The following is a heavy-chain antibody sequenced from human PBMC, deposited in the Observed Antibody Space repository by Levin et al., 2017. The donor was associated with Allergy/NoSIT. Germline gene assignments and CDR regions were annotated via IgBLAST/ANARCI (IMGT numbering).Heavy chain of an antibody. CDR2: IDVSDSKV. CDR1: GYFFDIYS. J-gene: IGHJ4*02. Sequence: GESLKISCQGSGYFFDIYSITWVRQRPGQGLEWMGDIDVSDSKVKFSPSFQGHVTMTADKSLSTVYLQWSGLKVSDSAMYYCARHFSSHHFDYWGQGTLVTVSS. CDR3: ARHFSSHHFDY. V-gene: IGHV5-10-1*01. D-gene: IGHD3-3*02.